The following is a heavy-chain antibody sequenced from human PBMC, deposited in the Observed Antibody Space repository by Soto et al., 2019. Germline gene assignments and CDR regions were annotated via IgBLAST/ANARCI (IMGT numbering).Heavy chain of an antibody. CDR2: IYYSGST. CDR3: ARASLRYFEINWFDP. V-gene: IGHV4-59*01. J-gene: IGHJ5*02. CDR1: GGSISSYY. Sequence: SETLSLTCTVSGGSISSYYWIWIRQPPGKGLEWIGYIYYSGSTNYNPSLKSRVTISVDTSKNQFSLKLSSVTAADTAVYYCARASLRYFEINWFDPWGQGTLVTVSS. D-gene: IGHD3-9*01.